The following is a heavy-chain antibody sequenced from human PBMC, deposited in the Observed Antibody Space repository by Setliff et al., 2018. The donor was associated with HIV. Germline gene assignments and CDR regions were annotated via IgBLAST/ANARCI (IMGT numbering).Heavy chain of an antibody. J-gene: IGHJ1*01. CDR3: AREDSSSWYSSLSF. CDR1: GDSINSGSYH. D-gene: IGHD6-13*01. V-gene: IGHV4-61*02. Sequence: KTSETLSLTCTVSGDSINSGSYHWNWIRQPAGKGLEWIGRIYISGSANYNPSLKSRVTISVDTSKNQFSLKLSSVTAADTAIYYCAREDSSSWYSSLSFWGQGTLVTVS. CDR2: IYISGSA.